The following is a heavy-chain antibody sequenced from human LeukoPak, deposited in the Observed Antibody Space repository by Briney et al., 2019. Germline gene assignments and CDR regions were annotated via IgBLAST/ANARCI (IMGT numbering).Heavy chain of an antibody. J-gene: IGHJ5*02. V-gene: IGHV4-39*07. CDR3: ARDVQFRSSWYVRHGHHNWFDP. CDR1: GGSISSSSYY. Sequence: SETLSLTCTVSGGSISSSSYYWGWIRQPPGKGLEWIGSIYYSGSTYYNPSLNSRVTISVDTSKNQFSLKLSSVTDADTAVYYCARDVQFRSSWYVRHGHHNWFDPWGQGTLVTVSS. D-gene: IGHD6-13*01. CDR2: IYYSGST.